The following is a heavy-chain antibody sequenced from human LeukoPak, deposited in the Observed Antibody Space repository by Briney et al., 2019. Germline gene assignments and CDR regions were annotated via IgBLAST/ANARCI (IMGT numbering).Heavy chain of an antibody. D-gene: IGHD1-26*01. V-gene: IGHV3-15*01. Sequence: PGGSLRLSCAASGFTFSDAWMSWVRQAPGKGLEWVGRIKTKTEGGTTDYAAPVKGRFTISRDDSKNTQYLQMNSLNTEDTAVYYCTTDFRPVAATLGWDIVGATPWGTKQRPWIMKSYWGLGTLVTVSS. CDR2: IKTKTEGGTT. J-gene: IGHJ4*02. CDR3: TTDFRPVAATLGWDIVGATPWGTKQRPWIMKSY. CDR1: GFTFSDAW.